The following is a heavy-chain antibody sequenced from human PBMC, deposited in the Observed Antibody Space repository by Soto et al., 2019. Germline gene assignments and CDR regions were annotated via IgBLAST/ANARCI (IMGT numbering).Heavy chain of an antibody. D-gene: IGHD1-26*01. Sequence: GGSLRLSCAASGFTFSSYAMSWVRQAPGKGLEWVSAISGSGGSTYYADSVKGRFTISRDNSKNTLYLQMNSLRAEDTAVYYCAKDRVGGSYPYYFDYWGQGTLVTVSS. J-gene: IGHJ4*02. CDR3: AKDRVGGSYPYYFDY. CDR1: GFTFSSYA. CDR2: ISGSGGST. V-gene: IGHV3-23*01.